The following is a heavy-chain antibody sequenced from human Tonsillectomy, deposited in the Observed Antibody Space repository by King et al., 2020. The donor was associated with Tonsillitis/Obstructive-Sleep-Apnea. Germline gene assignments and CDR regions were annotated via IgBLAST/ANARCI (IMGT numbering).Heavy chain of an antibody. CDR2: ISAYNGNT. Sequence: VQLVESGAEVKKPGASVKVSCKASGYTFTSYGISWVRQAPGQGLEWMGWISAYNGNTNYAQKPQGRITMTTDKSTSTAYMELRSLRSDDTAVYYCARGCSGGSCYSQYNDAFDIWGQGTMVTVSS. J-gene: IGHJ3*02. D-gene: IGHD2-15*01. CDR3: ARGCSGGSCYSQYNDAFDI. CDR1: GYTFTSYG. V-gene: IGHV1-18*01.